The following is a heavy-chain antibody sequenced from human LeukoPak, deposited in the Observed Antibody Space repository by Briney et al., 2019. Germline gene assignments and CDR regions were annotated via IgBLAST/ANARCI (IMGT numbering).Heavy chain of an antibody. CDR3: ARVGGSYWGGVDY. D-gene: IGHD1-26*01. CDR2: IYYSGST. CDR1: GGSISSYY. Sequence: SETLSLTCTVSGGSISSYYWSWIRQPPGKGLEWIGYIYYSGSTDYNPSLKSRVTISVDTSKNQFSLKLSSVTAADTAVYYCARVGGSYWGGVDYWGQGTLVTVSS. V-gene: IGHV4-59*01. J-gene: IGHJ4*02.